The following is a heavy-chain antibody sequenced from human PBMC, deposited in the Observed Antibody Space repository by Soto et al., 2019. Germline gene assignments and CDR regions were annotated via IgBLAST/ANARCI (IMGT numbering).Heavy chain of an antibody. CDR2: VKTDGTNT. CDR1: GFTFSTYW. CDR3: AGGGVIVVGLDV. Sequence: VQLVESGGGLVQPGGSLRLSCAGTGFTFSTYWMHWVRQVPGKGLEWVSRVKTDGTNTGYADSVKGRFTISRDNAKNTLYLEMTNLRADDTAVYYCAGGGVIVVGLDVWGHGTTVAVS. D-gene: IGHD3-22*01. V-gene: IGHV3-74*01. J-gene: IGHJ6*02.